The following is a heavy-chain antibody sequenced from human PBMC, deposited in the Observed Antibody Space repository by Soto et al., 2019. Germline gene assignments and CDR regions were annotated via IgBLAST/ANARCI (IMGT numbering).Heavy chain of an antibody. V-gene: IGHV4-31*03. CDR3: ARGPYSGNAIDY. Sequence: QVQLQESGPGLVKPSQTLSLTCTVSGGSISSGGYYWTWIRQHPGKGLEWIGYIYYSGSAYYNPSLKSRVTMSVDTSENQFSLRLSSVTAADTAVYYCARGPYSGNAIDYWGRGTLVTVSS. CDR1: GGSISSGGYY. J-gene: IGHJ4*02. CDR2: IYYSGSA. D-gene: IGHD4-4*01.